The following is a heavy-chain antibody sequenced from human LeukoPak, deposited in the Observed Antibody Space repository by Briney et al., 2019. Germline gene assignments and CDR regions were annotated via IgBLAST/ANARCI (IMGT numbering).Heavy chain of an antibody. Sequence: GGSLRLSCAASGITFSRSWMSWVRQAPGKGLEWVANIKQDGSEKSYVDSVKGRFTISRDNAKNSLYLQMNSLRAEDTAVYYCAKEDSGYDYQTYWGQGTLVTVSS. CDR2: IKQDGSEK. D-gene: IGHD5-12*01. J-gene: IGHJ4*02. CDR3: AKEDSGYDYQTY. CDR1: GITFSRSW. V-gene: IGHV3-7*03.